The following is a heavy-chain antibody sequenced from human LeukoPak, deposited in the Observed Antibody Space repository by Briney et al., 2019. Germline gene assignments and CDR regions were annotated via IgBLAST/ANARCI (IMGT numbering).Heavy chain of an antibody. D-gene: IGHD2/OR15-2a*01. CDR3: ARDRRIPSD. Sequence: GGSLLLSCAASGFTVSSTYMSCVRQAPGKGLEWVSVIYSGGSTYYADSVKGRFTISGDNSKNTLYLQMNSLSAEDTAVYYCARDRRIPSDWGQGTLVTVSS. CDR2: IYSGGST. J-gene: IGHJ4*02. CDR1: GFTVSSTY. V-gene: IGHV3-53*05.